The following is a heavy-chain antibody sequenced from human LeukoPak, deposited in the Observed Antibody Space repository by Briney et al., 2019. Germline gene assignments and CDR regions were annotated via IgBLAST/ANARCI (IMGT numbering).Heavy chain of an antibody. J-gene: IGHJ5*02. CDR1: GGSFSGYY. CDR2: INHSGST. D-gene: IGHD3-10*01. Sequence: SETLSLTCAVYGGSFSGYYWSWFRQHPGKGLEWIGEINHSGSTNYNPSLKSRVTISVDTSKNQFSLKLSSVAAADTAVYYCARGRVYYYGSGSYSHWFDPWVQGTLVTVSS. V-gene: IGHV4-34*01. CDR3: ARGRVYYYGSGSYSHWFDP.